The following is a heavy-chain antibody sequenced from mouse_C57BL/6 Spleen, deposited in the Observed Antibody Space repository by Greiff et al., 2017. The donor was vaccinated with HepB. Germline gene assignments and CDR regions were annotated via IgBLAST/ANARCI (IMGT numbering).Heavy chain of an antibody. CDR2: ISNGGGST. CDR1: GFTFSDYY. J-gene: IGHJ1*03. V-gene: IGHV5-12*01. D-gene: IGHD2-4*01. CDR3: ARTDYDYRYWYFDV. Sequence: EVKLQESGGGLVQPGGSLKLSCAASGFTFSDYYMYWVRQTPEKRLEWVAYISNGGGSTYYPDTVKGRFTISRDNAKNTLYLQMSRLKSEDTAMYYCARTDYDYRYWYFDVWGTGTPVTVSS.